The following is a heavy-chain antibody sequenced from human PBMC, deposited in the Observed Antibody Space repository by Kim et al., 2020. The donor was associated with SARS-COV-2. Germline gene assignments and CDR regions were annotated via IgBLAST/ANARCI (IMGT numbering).Heavy chain of an antibody. Sequence: YYSPAPMRRVTIPVDTAKNQFSVKLSSVTAADAAVYYCARGYDSSGYFDYWGQGTLVTVSS. D-gene: IGHD3-22*01. V-gene: IGHV4-31*02. J-gene: IGHJ4*02. CDR3: ARGYDSSGYFDY.